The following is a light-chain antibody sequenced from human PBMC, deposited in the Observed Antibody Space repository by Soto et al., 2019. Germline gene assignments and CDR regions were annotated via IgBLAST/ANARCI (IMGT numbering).Light chain of an antibody. CDR2: AAS. CDR3: QQYYSYTRT. CDR1: QGISSY. V-gene: IGKV1-8*01. J-gene: IGKJ1*01. Sequence: AIRMTQSPSSRSASTGDRVTITCRASQGISSYLAWYQQKPGKAPKLLIYAASTLQSGVPSRFSGSGAGTDFTLTISCLQSEDFATYYCQQYYSYTRTFGQGTKVDIK.